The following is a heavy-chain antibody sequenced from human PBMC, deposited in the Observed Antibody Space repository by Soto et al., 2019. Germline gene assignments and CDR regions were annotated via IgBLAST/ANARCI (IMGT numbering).Heavy chain of an antibody. CDR1: GFTFSDYA. J-gene: IGHJ5*02. CDR3: AKASPGYSSSWYQS. D-gene: IGHD6-13*01. Sequence: GGSLRLSCAASGFTFSDYAMDWVRQAPGKGLEWVSAISGTAGRTYYADAVKGRFTISRDNSKNTLYLQMNSLRAEDTAVYYCAKASPGYSSSWYQSWGQGTLVTVSS. V-gene: IGHV3-23*01. CDR2: ISGTAGRT.